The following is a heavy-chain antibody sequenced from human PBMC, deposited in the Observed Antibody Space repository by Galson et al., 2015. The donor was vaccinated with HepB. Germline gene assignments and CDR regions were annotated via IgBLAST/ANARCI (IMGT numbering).Heavy chain of an antibody. J-gene: IGHJ6*02. D-gene: IGHD3-10*01. Sequence: SLRLSCAASGFTFSSDSMNWVRQAPGKGLEWVSSISSSSFKSYAESVKGRFTISRENAKNSLYLQMNSLRTEDTALYYCARDRMTMVRGVSLYGMDVWGQGTTVTVSS. CDR2: ISSSSFK. V-gene: IGHV3-21*01. CDR1: GFTFSSDS. CDR3: ARDRMTMVRGVSLYGMDV.